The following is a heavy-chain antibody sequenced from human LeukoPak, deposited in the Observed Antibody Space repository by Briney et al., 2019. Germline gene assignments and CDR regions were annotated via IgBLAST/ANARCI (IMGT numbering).Heavy chain of an antibody. CDR1: GFTFSSYA. D-gene: IGHD3-22*01. Sequence: PGGSLRLSCAASGFTFSSYAMSWVRQDPGKGLEWVSAISGSGGRTYYADSVKGRFTISRDNSKNTLYLQMNSLRAEDTAVYYCAKTDSSDYSYYFDYWGQGTLVTVSS. J-gene: IGHJ4*02. CDR2: ISGSGGRT. CDR3: AKTDSSDYSYYFDY. V-gene: IGHV3-23*01.